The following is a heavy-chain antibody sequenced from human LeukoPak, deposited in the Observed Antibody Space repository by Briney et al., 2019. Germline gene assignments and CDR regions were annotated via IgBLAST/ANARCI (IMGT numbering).Heavy chain of an antibody. CDR1: GFKFDSYG. Sequence: PGGSLRLSCSASGFKFDSYGMHWIRQAPGEGLEWLASLRYDGMNKKYAKSVKGQFTISRDNSKNTVYLQMNSLRVEDTAVYFCARDLPLRGAGFDYWGQGILVIVSS. D-gene: IGHD3-10*01. CDR2: LRYDGMNK. CDR3: ARDLPLRGAGFDY. V-gene: IGHV3-30*02. J-gene: IGHJ4*02.